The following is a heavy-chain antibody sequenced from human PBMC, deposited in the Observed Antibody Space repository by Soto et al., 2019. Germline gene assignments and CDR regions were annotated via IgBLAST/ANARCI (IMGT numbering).Heavy chain of an antibody. D-gene: IGHD3-22*01. CDR3: ATRWLSGLIIGYSFVY. J-gene: IGHJ4*02. Sequence: LRLSCAASGFTFSSYGMHWVRQAPGKGLEWVAVISYDGSNKYYADSVKGRFTISRDNSKNTLYLQMNSLRAEDTAVYYCATRWLSGLIIGYSFVYWGLGTLGTVSS. CDR2: ISYDGSNK. CDR1: GFTFSSYG. V-gene: IGHV3-30*03.